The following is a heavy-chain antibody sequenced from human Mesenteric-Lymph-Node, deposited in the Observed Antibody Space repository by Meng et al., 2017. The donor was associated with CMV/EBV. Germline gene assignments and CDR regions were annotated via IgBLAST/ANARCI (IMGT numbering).Heavy chain of an antibody. Sequence: FNNYAFSWVRQAPGQGLEWMGGIIPVLATAKYAQKFQDRVTLTTDESTTTAYMELSGLRSEDTAVYYCAKARWQFYSDSSDYYYFHHTWGQGTLVTVSA. CDR1: FNNYA. CDR2: IIPVLATA. V-gene: IGHV1-69*05. D-gene: IGHD3-22*01. CDR3: AKARWQFYSDSSDYYYFHHT. J-gene: IGHJ5*02.